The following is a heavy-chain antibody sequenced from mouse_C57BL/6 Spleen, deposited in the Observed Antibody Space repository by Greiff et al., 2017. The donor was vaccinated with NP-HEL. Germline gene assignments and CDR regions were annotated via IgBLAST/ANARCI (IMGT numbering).Heavy chain of an antibody. V-gene: IGHV2-2*01. J-gene: IGHJ1*03. CDR1: GFSLTSYG. CDR3: ARKWGTTVPWYFDV. CDR2: IWSGGST. Sequence: QVQLKESGPGLVQPSQSLSITCTVSGFSLTSYGVHWVRQSPGKGLEWLGVIWSGGSTDYNAAFISRLSISKDNSKSQVFFKMNSLQADDTAIYYCARKWGTTVPWYFDVWGTGTTVTVSS. D-gene: IGHD1-1*01.